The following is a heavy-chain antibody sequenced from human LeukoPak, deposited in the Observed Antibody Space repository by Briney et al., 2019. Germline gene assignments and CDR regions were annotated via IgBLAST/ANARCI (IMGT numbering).Heavy chain of an antibody. V-gene: IGHV4-34*01. J-gene: IGHJ6*02. Sequence: PSETLSLTCAVYGGSFSGYYWSWIRQPPGKGLEWIGEINHSGSTNYNPSLKSRVTISVDTSKNQFPLKLSSVTAADTAVYYCARGRRTGSPPLMDWGQGTTVTVSS. D-gene: IGHD2-8*01. CDR3: ARGRRTGSPPLMD. CDR2: INHSGST. CDR1: GGSFSGYY.